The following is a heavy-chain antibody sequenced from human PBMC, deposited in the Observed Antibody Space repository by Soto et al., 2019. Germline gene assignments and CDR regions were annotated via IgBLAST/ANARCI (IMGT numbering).Heavy chain of an antibody. CDR2: IIPIFGTA. J-gene: IGHJ6*02. V-gene: IGHV1-69*06. D-gene: IGHD2-15*01. Sequence: ASVKVSCKASGGTFSSYAISWVRQAPGQGLEWMGGIIPIFGTANYAQKFQGRVTITADKSTSTAYLQWSSLKASDTAMYYCARLHCSGGSCYYYYYGMDVWGQGTTVTVSS. CDR3: ARLHCSGGSCYYYYYGMDV. CDR1: GGTFSSYA.